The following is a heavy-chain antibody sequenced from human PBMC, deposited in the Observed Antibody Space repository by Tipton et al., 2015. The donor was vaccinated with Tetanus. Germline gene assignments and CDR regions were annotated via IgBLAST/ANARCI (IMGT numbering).Heavy chain of an antibody. CDR2: IIPIFGPA. D-gene: IGHD2-2*01. V-gene: IGHV1-69*01. J-gene: IGHJ5*02. Sequence: QLVQSGAEVKKPGSSVKVSCKASGGTFSSYAISWVRQAPGQGLEWMGGIIPIFGPANYAQKFQGRVTITADESTSTAYMELSSLGAEDTAVYYCARQEDGSSSRCSTMDGAIGFDPWGQGTLVAVPS. CDR3: ARQEDGSSSRCSTMDGAIGFDP. CDR1: GGTFSSYA.